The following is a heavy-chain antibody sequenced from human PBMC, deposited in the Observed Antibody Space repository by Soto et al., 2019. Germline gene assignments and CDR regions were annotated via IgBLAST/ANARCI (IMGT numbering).Heavy chain of an antibody. CDR1: GYTFTSYA. Sequence: ASVKVSCKASGYTFTSYAMHWVRQAPGQRLEWMGWINAGNGNTKYSQKFQGRVTITRDTSASTAYMELSSLRSDDTAVYYCARARPYYDILTGYPLDYWGQGTLVTVSS. V-gene: IGHV1-3*01. D-gene: IGHD3-9*01. CDR2: INAGNGNT. J-gene: IGHJ4*02. CDR3: ARARPYYDILTGYPLDY.